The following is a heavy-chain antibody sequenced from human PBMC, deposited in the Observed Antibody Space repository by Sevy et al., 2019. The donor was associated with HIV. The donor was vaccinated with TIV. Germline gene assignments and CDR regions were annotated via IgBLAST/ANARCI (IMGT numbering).Heavy chain of an antibody. J-gene: IGHJ4*02. V-gene: IGHV1-18*01. CDR1: GYTFASEG. Sequence: ASVKVSCKASGYTFASEGISWVRQAPGQGLDWMGGIGAYNGNANSAQKLQGRVTMTTDTSTSTAYMELSSLRSDDTAIYYCARVPTYYYGSATYFESWGQGTLVTVSS. CDR3: ARVPTYYYGSATYFES. D-gene: IGHD3-10*01. CDR2: IGAYNGNA.